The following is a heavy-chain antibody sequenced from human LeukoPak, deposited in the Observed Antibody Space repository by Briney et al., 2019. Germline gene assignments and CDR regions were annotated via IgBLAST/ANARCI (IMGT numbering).Heavy chain of an antibody. J-gene: IGHJ4*02. CDR2: ISYDGSNK. D-gene: IGHD5-18*01. V-gene: IGHV3-30-3*01. CDR1: GFTFSSYA. Sequence: GRSLRLSCAASGFTFSSYAMHWVRQAPGKGLEWVAVISYDGSNKYYPDSVKGRLPISRDNSKNTLYLQMNSLRAEDTAVHYCARDYRGYSYGYTDYWGQGTLVTVSS. CDR3: ARDYRGYSYGYTDY.